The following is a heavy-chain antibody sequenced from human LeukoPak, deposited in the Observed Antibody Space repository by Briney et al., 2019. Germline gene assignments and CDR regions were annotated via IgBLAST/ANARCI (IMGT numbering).Heavy chain of an antibody. CDR2: IYYSGST. J-gene: IGHJ4*02. CDR3: ARAAAMEKLFDY. CDR1: GGSISSYY. Sequence: SETLSLTCTVSGGSISSYYWSWIRQPPGKGLEWIGYIYYSGSTNYNPSLKSRVTISVDTSKNQFSLKLSSVTAADTAVYYCARAAAMEKLFDYWGQGTLVTVSS. D-gene: IGHD5-18*01. V-gene: IGHV4-59*01.